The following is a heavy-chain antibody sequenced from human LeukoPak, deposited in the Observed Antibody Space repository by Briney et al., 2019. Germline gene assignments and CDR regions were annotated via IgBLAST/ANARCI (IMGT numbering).Heavy chain of an antibody. Sequence: PGWSLRLSCAASGFTFSSNSMNWVRQAPGKGLEWVSFISTSSSYIYYADSVKGRFTLSRDNAENSLFLQMNSLRVEDTAVYYCAREWRGGIAAAGTRIEGDYWGQGTLVAVSS. CDR1: GFTFSSNS. J-gene: IGHJ4*02. D-gene: IGHD6-13*01. CDR3: AREWRGGIAAAGTRIEGDY. V-gene: IGHV3-21*01. CDR2: ISTSSSYI.